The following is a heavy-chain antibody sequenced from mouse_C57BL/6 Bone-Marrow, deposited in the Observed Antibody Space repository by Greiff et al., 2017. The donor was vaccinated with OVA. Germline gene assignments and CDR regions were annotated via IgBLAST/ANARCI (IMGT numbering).Heavy chain of an antibody. D-gene: IGHD1-1*01. CDR1: GYTFTGYW. V-gene: IGHV1-9*01. CDR2: ILPGSGST. CDR3: ARRDTTVVAHLDY. J-gene: IGHJ2*01. Sequence: QVQLQQSGAELMKPGASVKLSCKATGYTFTGYWIEWVKQRPGHGLEWIGEILPGSGSTNYNEKFKGKATFTADTSSNTAYMQLSSLTTEDSAIYYCARRDTTVVAHLDYWGQGTTLTVSS.